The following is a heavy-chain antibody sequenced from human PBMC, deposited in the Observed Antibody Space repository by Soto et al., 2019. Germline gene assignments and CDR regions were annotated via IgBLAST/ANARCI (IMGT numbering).Heavy chain of an antibody. CDR3: ARVYYDSSGYYAPPGY. V-gene: IGHV1-18*01. D-gene: IGHD3-22*01. CDR1: GYTFFPYD. J-gene: IGHJ4*02. Sequence: ASVKVSCKASGYTFFPYDISWVRQAPGQGLEWMGWISAYNGKTNYAQKLQGRVTITTDTSTSTAYMELRSLRSDDTAVYYCARVYYDSSGYYAPPGYWGQGTLVTVSS. CDR2: ISAYNGKT.